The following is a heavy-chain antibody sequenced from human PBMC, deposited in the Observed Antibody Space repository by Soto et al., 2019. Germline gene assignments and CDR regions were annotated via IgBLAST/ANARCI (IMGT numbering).Heavy chain of an antibody. CDR1: GFTFSSYW. V-gene: IGHV3-74*01. D-gene: IGHD1-26*01. CDR3: ARGKWEPHDFDI. Sequence: RLSCAASGFTFSSYWMHWVRQAPGKGLVWVSRINSDGSSTSYADSVKGRFTISRDNAKNTLYLQMNSLRAEDTAVYYCARGKWEPHDFDIWGQGTMVTVSS. J-gene: IGHJ3*02. CDR2: INSDGSST.